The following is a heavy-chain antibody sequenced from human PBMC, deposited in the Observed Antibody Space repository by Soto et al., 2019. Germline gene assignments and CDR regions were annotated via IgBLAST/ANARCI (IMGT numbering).Heavy chain of an antibody. J-gene: IGHJ4*02. CDR3: AKGRGSFDY. D-gene: IGHD1-26*01. Sequence: WGSLRLSCAASGFTFVSYAISFFRHSPLKWLEWVSAISGSGGSTYYADSVKGRFTISRDNSKNTLYLQMNSLRAEDVAVYYCAKGRGSFDYWGQGALVTVSS. CDR1: GFTFVSYA. V-gene: IGHV3-23*01. CDR2: ISGSGGST.